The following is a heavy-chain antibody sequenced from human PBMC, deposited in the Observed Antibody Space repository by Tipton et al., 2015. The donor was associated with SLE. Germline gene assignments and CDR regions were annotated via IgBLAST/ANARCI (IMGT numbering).Heavy chain of an antibody. V-gene: IGHV4-38-2*01. CDR2: INHSGST. D-gene: IGHD6-6*01. CDR3: ARRRRGIAARPGYFDN. Sequence: TLSLTCAVSGYSISSGYYWGWIRQPPGKGLEWIGSINHSGSTNYNPSLKSRVTISVDTSKNQFSLKLSSVTAADTAVYYCARRRRGIAARPGYFDNWGQGTLVTVSS. J-gene: IGHJ4*02. CDR1: GYSISSGYY.